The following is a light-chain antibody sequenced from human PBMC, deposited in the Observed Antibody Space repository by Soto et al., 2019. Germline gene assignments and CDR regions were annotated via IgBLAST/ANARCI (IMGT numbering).Light chain of an antibody. CDR2: DAS. CDR3: QQYYTYAT. J-gene: IGKJ5*01. V-gene: IGKV1-5*01. Sequence: DIQLTQSPSTLSAAVGDSVTITCRASQKIRNLLAWYQQKPGRAPKPLIFDASTLGTGVPSRFSGSGSGSEFNFTITGLQPDDFATYFCQQYYTYATFGHGTRLEIK. CDR1: QKIRNL.